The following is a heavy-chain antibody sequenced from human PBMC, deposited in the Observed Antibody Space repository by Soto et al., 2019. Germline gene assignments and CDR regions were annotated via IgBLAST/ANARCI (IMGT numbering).Heavy chain of an antibody. J-gene: IGHJ4*02. Sequence: QVQLQQWGAGLLKPSETLSLTCAVYGGSFSGYYWSWIRQPPGKGLEWIGEINHSGSTNYNPSLKSRVTISVDTSQNPFSRQLSSVPAAGTAVYYGAKRRSGYPFDFWGQGTLVTGSS. CDR1: GGSFSGYY. D-gene: IGHD6-13*01. CDR3: AKRRSGYPFDF. CDR2: INHSGST. V-gene: IGHV4-34*01.